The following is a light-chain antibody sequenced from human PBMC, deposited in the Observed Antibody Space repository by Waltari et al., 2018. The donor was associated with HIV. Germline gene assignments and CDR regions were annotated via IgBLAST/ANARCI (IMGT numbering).Light chain of an antibody. V-gene: IGLV1-47*01. J-gene: IGLJ3*02. CDR1: GPNIGTNY. CDR2: RNS. Sequence: QSVLTQPPSVSGTPGQRITVSCSGSGPNIGTNYAYWYQHLPGAAPNLLVYRNSQRPSGVPARFSGSKSGTSASLAISGLRSEDEADYHCASWDDRVSGWVFGGGTKLTVL. CDR3: ASWDDRVSGWV.